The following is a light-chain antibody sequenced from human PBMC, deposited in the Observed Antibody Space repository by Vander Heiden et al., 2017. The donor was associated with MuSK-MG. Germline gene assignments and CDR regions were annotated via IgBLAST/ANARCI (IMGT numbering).Light chain of an antibody. CDR3: QQDHRYSFT. CDR1: QSVSTR. V-gene: IGKV1-5*03. Sequence: DIQMTQSPSTLSAFVGDRVTITCRASQSVSTRLAWYQQKPGKAPKLLVYSASSLETGVPSRFSGSGSGTEFILTISSLQPGDFATYYCQQDHRYSFTFGQRTKLEI. J-gene: IGKJ2*01. CDR2: SAS.